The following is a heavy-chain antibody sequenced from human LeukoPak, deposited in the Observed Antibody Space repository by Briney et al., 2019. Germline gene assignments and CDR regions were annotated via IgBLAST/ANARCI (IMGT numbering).Heavy chain of an antibody. V-gene: IGHV3-9*01. Sequence: GGSLRLSCAASGFKFNDYAMHWVRQAPGKGLEWVSGISWNSGSIGYADSVKGRSTVSRDNAKNSLFLQVDSLKTEDTALYYCVRSPGGTVFDYWGQGTLIAVSS. CDR2: ISWNSGSI. J-gene: IGHJ4*02. CDR3: VRSPGGTVFDY. CDR1: GFKFNDYA. D-gene: IGHD1-14*01.